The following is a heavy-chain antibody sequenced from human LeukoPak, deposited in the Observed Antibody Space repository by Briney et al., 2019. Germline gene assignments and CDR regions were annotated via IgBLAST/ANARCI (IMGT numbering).Heavy chain of an antibody. Sequence: PGGSLRLSCAASGFTFSSYAMNWVRQAPGKGLEWVSTTSGSGGSTFYADSVKGRFTISRDNSKNTLYLQMNSLRAEDTAVYYCAKVKCGGDCYDYFDYWGQGTLVTVSS. D-gene: IGHD2-21*02. CDR2: TSGSGGST. V-gene: IGHV3-23*01. CDR3: AKVKCGGDCYDYFDY. CDR1: GFTFSSYA. J-gene: IGHJ4*02.